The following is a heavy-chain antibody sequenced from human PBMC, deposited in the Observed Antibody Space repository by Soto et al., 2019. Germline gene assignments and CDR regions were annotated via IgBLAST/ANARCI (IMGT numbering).Heavy chain of an antibody. Sequence: ASVKVSCKVSGYTLTELSMHWVRQAPGKGLEWMGGFDPEDGETIYAQKFQGRVTMTEDTSTDTAYMELSSLRSEDTAVYYCATGGYCSGGSCYSNWFDPWGQGTLVTVSS. D-gene: IGHD2-15*01. J-gene: IGHJ5*02. V-gene: IGHV1-24*01. CDR2: FDPEDGET. CDR3: ATGGYCSGGSCYSNWFDP. CDR1: GYTLTELS.